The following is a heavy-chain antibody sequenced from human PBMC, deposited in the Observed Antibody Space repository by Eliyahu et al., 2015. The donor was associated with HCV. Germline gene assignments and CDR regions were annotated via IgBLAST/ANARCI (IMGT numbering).Heavy chain of an antibody. D-gene: IGHD2-2*01. CDR1: GFTFSSYA. J-gene: IGHJ4*02. CDR2: ISGSGGIT. Sequence: EVQPLESGGGLVQPGGSLXLSCXXSGFTFSSYAMXWVRQAPGKGLEWVSAISGSGGITYYADSVKGRFTISRDNSKNTLFLQMNSLRAEDTAVYYCAKDWSSNLTPPYFDYWGQGTLVTVSS. CDR3: AKDWSSNLTPPYFDY. V-gene: IGHV3-23*01.